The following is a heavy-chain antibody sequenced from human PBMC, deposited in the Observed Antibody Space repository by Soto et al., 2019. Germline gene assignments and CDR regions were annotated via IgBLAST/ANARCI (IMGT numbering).Heavy chain of an antibody. CDR3: ASRDPGTSVDY. Sequence: SETLSLSSAVSGGSFTSNNGWTWVRQPPGQGLEWIGEIYRTGGTNYNPSLKSRVTISLDKSENQFSLKVTSLTAADTAVYYCASRDPGTSVDYWGQGTLVTVSS. D-gene: IGHD1-7*01. V-gene: IGHV4-4*02. CDR2: IYRTGGT. CDR1: GGSFTSNNG. J-gene: IGHJ4*02.